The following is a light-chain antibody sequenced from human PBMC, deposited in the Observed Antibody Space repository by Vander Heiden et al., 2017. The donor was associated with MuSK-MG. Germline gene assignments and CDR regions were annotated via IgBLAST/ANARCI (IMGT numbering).Light chain of an antibody. J-gene: IGKJ2*01. Sequence: IQMTQSPSSLSASVGGRVTITCRASQGIGKHLGWFQQKPGEDPKRLIYAASSLQSAVPPRFSGTESGTEFTLTISSLQPEDFATYYCLQHNSYPNTFGQGTKLEIK. CDR3: LQHNSYPNT. CDR1: QGIGKH. CDR2: AAS. V-gene: IGKV1-17*01.